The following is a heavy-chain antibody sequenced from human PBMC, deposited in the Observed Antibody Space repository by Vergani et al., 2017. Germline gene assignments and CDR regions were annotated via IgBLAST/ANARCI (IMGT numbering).Heavy chain of an antibody. Sequence: QVQLQESGPGLVKPSETLSLTCTVSGGSISSYYWSWIRQPAGKGLEWIGRIYTSGSTNYNPSLKSRVTMSVDTSKNQFSLKLSSVTAADTAVYYCARGLIVRFYYYYGMDVWGQGTTVTVSS. CDR3: ARGLIVRFYYYYGMDV. J-gene: IGHJ6*02. V-gene: IGHV4-4*07. CDR2: IYTSGST. D-gene: IGHD2/OR15-2a*01. CDR1: GGSISSYY.